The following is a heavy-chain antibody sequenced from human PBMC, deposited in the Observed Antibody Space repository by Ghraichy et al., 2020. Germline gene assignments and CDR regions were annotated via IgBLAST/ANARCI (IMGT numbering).Heavy chain of an antibody. CDR1: GFTFSSYA. CDR3: AKDYGRVSASYAYFQH. J-gene: IGHJ1*01. CDR2: ISGSGGST. D-gene: IGHD1-26*01. Sequence: GGSLRLSCAASGFTFSSYAMSWVRQAPGKGLEWVSAISGSGGSTYYADSVKGRFTISRDNSKNTLYLQMNSLRAEDTAVYYCAKDYGRVSASYAYFQHWGQGTLVTVSS. V-gene: IGHV3-23*01.